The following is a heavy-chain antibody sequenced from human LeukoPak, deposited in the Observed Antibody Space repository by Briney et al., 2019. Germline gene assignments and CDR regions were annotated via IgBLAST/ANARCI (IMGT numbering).Heavy chain of an antibody. J-gene: IGHJ3*02. D-gene: IGHD3-9*01. CDR3: ARAGYYDILTGYYNNAFDI. V-gene: IGHV3-53*01. CDR2: IYSGGST. Sequence: GGSLRLSCAASGFTVSSNYMSWVRQAPGKGLEWVSVIYSGGSTYYADSVKGRFTISRDNSKNTLYLQINSLRAEDTAVYYCARAGYYDILTGYYNNAFDIWGQGTMVTVSS. CDR1: GFTVSSNY.